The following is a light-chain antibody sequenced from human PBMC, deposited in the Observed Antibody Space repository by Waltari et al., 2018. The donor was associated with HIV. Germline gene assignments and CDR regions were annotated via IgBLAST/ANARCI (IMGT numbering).Light chain of an antibody. CDR1: QSLLFGSNNKNR. CDR3: QQFSLSPPLT. Sequence: DIVMTQSPDSLSVSLGDRATINCKSSQSLLFGSNNKNRLAWYQQRPGQPPKLLISWASTRESGVHDRFSGSGSGTDFTLTINSLQAEDVAVYYCQQFSLSPPLTFGGGTKVEIK. CDR2: WAS. V-gene: IGKV4-1*01. J-gene: IGKJ4*01.